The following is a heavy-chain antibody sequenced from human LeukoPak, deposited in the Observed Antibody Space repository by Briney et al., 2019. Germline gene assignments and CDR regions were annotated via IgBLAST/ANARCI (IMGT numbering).Heavy chain of an antibody. CDR1: GFTVSSNY. D-gene: IGHD4-11*01. CDR2: IYSGGST. CDR3: ARGLDYSNPTWFDP. Sequence: GGSLRLSCAASGFTVSSNYMSWVRQAPGKGLNWVSVIYSGGSTYYADSVKGRFTISRDNSKNTLYLQMNSLRAEDTAVYYCARGLDYSNPTWFDPWGQGTLVTVSS. V-gene: IGHV3-66*01. J-gene: IGHJ5*02.